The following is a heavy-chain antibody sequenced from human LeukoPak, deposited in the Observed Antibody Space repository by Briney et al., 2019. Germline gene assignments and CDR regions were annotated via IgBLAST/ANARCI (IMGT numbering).Heavy chain of an antibody. CDR1: GGSISSYY. CDR3: ARAPSSSWYEDYYYGMDV. D-gene: IGHD6-13*01. Sequence: PSETLSLTCTVSGGSISSYYWSWIRQPPGKGLEWIGYIYYSGSTNYNPSLKSRVTISVDTSKNQFSLKLSSVTAADTAVYYCARAPSSSWYEDYYYGMDVWGQGTTVTVSS. J-gene: IGHJ6*02. V-gene: IGHV4-59*12. CDR2: IYYSGST.